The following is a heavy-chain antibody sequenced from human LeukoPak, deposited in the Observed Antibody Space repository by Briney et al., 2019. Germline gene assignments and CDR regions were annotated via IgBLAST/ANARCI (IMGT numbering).Heavy chain of an antibody. D-gene: IGHD3-22*01. CDR3: ARRSGSVYYDSSGYWTYYYYMDV. Sequence: GGSLRLSCAASGFTFRNYAMSWVRQAPGKGLVWVSRINSDGSNTTYADSVKGRFTISRDNAKNTLYLQMNSLRAEDTAVYYCARRSGSVYYDSSGYWTYYYYMDVWGKGTTVTISS. CDR1: GFTFRNYA. CDR2: INSDGSNT. V-gene: IGHV3-74*01. J-gene: IGHJ6*03.